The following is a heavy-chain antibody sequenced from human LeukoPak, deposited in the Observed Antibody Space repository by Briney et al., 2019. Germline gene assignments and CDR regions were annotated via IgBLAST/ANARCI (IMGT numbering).Heavy chain of an antibody. CDR3: ARDPSGSYYDY. D-gene: IGHD1-26*01. J-gene: IGHJ4*02. V-gene: IGHV1-18*01. CDR1: GYTFTSYG. Sequence: ASVKVSCKASGYTFTSYGISWVRQAPGQGLEWMGWISAYNGNTNYAQKLQGRVTMTTDTSTSTAYKELRSLRSDDTAVYYCARDPSGSYYDYWGQGTLVTVSS. CDR2: ISAYNGNT.